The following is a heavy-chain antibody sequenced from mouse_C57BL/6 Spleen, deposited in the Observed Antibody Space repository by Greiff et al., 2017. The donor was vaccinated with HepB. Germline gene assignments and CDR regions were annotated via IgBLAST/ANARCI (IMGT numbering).Heavy chain of an antibody. CDR1: GYTFTDYN. V-gene: IGHV1-18*01. Sequence: EVQLQQSGPELVKPGASVKIPCKASGYTFTDYNMDWVKQSHGKSLEWIGDINPNNGGTIYNQKFKGKATLTVDKSSSTAYMELRSLTSEETAVYYCARGLLPYFDYWGQSTTLTVSS. CDR3: ARGLLPYFDY. CDR2: INPNNGGT. D-gene: IGHD3-1*01. J-gene: IGHJ2*01.